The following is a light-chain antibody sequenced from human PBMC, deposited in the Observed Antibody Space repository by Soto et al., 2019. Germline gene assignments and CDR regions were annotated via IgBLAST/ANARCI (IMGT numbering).Light chain of an antibody. CDR2: DAS. CDR3: HQYDVWPALT. J-gene: IGKJ4*01. V-gene: IGKV3-15*01. Sequence: DIVLTQSPSTLSFSLGDRATLTCRASQSVSTCLAWYQQKPGKAPKLLIYDASTMDSGVPDRFSGSGSGTELILTISSLQSEDSEVYYCHQYDVWPALTFGGGTKVDIK. CDR1: QSVSTC.